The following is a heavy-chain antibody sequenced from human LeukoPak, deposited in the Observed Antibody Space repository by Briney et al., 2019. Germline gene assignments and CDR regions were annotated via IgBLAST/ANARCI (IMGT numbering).Heavy chain of an antibody. J-gene: IGHJ6*02. CDR2: IYHSGST. CDR1: GGSISSGGYS. Sequence: PSQTLSLTCAVPGGSISSGGYSWSWIRQPPGKGLEWIGYIYHSGSTYYNPSLKSRVTISVDRSKNQFSLKLSSVTAADTAVYYCARGRYCSSTSWSQRRYYYYGMDVWGQGTTVTVSS. CDR3: ARGRYCSSTSWSQRRYYYYGMDV. V-gene: IGHV4-30-2*01. D-gene: IGHD2-2*01.